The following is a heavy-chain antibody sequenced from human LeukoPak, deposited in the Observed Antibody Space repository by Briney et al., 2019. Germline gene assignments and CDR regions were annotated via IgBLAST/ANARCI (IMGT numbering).Heavy chain of an antibody. Sequence: GGSLRLSCAASGFTFNNAWMNWVRQAPGKGLEWVGRIKKRSDGGTTDYAAPVKDRFIISRDDSQDTLYLQMDTLKTEDTAVYYCTRDWYHAFDFWGQGTVVTVSS. V-gene: IGHV3-15*07. CDR2: IKKRSDGGTT. J-gene: IGHJ3*01. D-gene: IGHD3-9*01. CDR1: GFTFNNAW. CDR3: TRDWYHAFDF.